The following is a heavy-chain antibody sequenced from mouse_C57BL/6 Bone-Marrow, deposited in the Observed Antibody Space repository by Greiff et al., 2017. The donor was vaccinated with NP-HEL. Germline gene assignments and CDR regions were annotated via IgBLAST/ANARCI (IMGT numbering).Heavy chain of an antibody. Sequence: EVKVVESGGGLVKPGGSLKLSCAASGFTFSSYTMSWVRQTPEKRLEWVATLSGGGGNTYYPDSVKGRFTISRDNAKNTLYLQMSSLRSEDTALYYCARQGGITTVVASYWYFDVWGTGTTVTVSS. J-gene: IGHJ1*03. CDR2: LSGGGGNT. D-gene: IGHD1-1*01. CDR1: GFTFSSYT. CDR3: ARQGGITTVVASYWYFDV. V-gene: IGHV5-9*01.